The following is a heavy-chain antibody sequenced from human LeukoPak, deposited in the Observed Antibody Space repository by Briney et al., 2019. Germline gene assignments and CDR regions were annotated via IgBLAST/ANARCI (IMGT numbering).Heavy chain of an antibody. Sequence: SQTLSLTCTVSGGSISSGDYSWSWIRQPPGKGLEWIAYMYYSGSTYYNPSLKSRVTMSADTSKNQLSLKLSSVTAADTAVYYCARPYYYDSRIDPWGQGILVTVSS. CDR3: ARPYYYDSRIDP. V-gene: IGHV4-30-4*01. CDR1: GGSISSGDYS. CDR2: MYYSGST. J-gene: IGHJ5*02. D-gene: IGHD3-22*01.